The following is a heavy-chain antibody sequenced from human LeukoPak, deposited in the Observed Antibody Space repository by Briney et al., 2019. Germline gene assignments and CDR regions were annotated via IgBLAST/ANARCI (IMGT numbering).Heavy chain of an antibody. J-gene: IGHJ4*02. CDR1: GGSISRDY. Sequence: SETLSLTCTVPGGSISRDYWSWIRQPPGKGLEWIGYIYYTGSTSYNPSLKSRVTISVDTSKNQFSLKLSSVTAADTAVYYCARDRPGGSSLDYWGQGTLVTVSS. CDR2: IYYTGST. D-gene: IGHD6-13*01. V-gene: IGHV4-59*01. CDR3: ARDRPGGSSLDY.